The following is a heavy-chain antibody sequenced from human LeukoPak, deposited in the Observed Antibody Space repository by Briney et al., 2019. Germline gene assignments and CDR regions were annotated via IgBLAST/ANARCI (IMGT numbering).Heavy chain of an antibody. J-gene: IGHJ4*02. D-gene: IGHD2-2*01. Sequence: QPGGSLRLSCAASGFTFSSYAMSWVRQAPGKGLEWVSAISGSGGSTYYADSVKGRFTISRDNSKNTLYLQMNSLRAEDTAVYYCAKDFFEDCSSTSCPGYFDYWGQGTLVTVSS. CDR2: ISGSGGST. V-gene: IGHV3-23*01. CDR3: AKDFFEDCSSTSCPGYFDY. CDR1: GFTFSSYA.